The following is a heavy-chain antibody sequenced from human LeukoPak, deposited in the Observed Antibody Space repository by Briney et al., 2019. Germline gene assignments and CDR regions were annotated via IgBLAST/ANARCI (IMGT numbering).Heavy chain of an antibody. Sequence: PSETLSLTCTVSGGSISSSSYYWGWIRQPPGKGLEWIGSIYYSGSTYYNPSLKSRVTISVDTSNNQFSLKLSSVTAADTAVYYCARASGSGLDYWAQGTLVTVSS. J-gene: IGHJ4*02. D-gene: IGHD3-10*01. CDR3: ARASGSGLDY. V-gene: IGHV4-39*01. CDR1: GGSISSSSYY. CDR2: IYYSGST.